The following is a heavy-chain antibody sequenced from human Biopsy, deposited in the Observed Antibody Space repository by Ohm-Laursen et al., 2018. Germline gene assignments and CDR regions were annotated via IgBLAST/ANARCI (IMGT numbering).Heavy chain of an antibody. Sequence: SVTLSLTCSVSGCSMTGYEWSWIRLAPGKGLEWIGYIYYSGGTKYNPSLASRVNFSVDMSKSQFSLKLYSVTAADTAVYYCARVEAGTYDALDIWGQGTLVAVSA. V-gene: IGHV4-59*01. CDR2: IYYSGGT. CDR3: ARVEAGTYDALDI. D-gene: IGHD1-26*01. J-gene: IGHJ3*02. CDR1: GCSMTGYE.